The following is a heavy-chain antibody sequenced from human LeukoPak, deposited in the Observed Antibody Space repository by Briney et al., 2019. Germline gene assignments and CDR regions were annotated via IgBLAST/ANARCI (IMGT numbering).Heavy chain of an antibody. CDR1: GYTFTSYA. V-gene: IGHV7-4-1*02. J-gene: IGHJ5*02. CDR2: VNTNTGNP. Sequence: ALLKFSCKASGYTFTSYAMNWVRQAPGQGLEWMGGVNTNTGNPTYAQGFTGRFVFSLDTSVSTAYLQISSLKAEDTAVYYCARFVVSDSSSWIRWFDPWGQGTLVTVSS. CDR3: ARFVVSDSSSWIRWFDP. D-gene: IGHD6-13*01.